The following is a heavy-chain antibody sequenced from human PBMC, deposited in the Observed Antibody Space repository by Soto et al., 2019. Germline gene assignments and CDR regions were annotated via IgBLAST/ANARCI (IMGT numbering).Heavy chain of an antibody. J-gene: IGHJ4*02. CDR3: ARHPLPLGYCSSTSCYVGPIDY. D-gene: IGHD2-2*01. Sequence: ASVKVSCKASGYTFTGYYMHWVRQAPGQGLEWMGWINPNSGGTNYAQKFQGWVTMTRDKSISTAYLQWSSLKASDTAMYYCARHPLPLGYCSSTSCYVGPIDYWGQGTLVTVSS. CDR1: GYTFTGYY. CDR2: INPNSGGT. V-gene: IGHV1-2*04.